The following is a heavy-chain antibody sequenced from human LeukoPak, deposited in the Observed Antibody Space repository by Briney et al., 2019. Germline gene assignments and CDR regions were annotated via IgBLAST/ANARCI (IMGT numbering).Heavy chain of an antibody. D-gene: IGHD2/OR15-2a*01. Sequence: SEALSLTCAVYGGSFSGYYWSWIRQPPGKGLEWIGEINHSGSTNYNPSLKSRVTISVNTSKNQFSLKLSSVTAADTAVYFCARENTWFDPWGQGALVTVSS. J-gene: IGHJ5*02. CDR3: ARENTWFDP. V-gene: IGHV4-34*01. CDR1: GGSFSGYY. CDR2: INHSGST.